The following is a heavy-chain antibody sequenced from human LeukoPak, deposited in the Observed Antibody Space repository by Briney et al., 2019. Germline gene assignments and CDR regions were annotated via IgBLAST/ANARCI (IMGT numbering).Heavy chain of an antibody. CDR2: ISAYNGNT. J-gene: IGHJ4*02. CDR3: ARGEDGYNEDY. V-gene: IGHV1-18*01. D-gene: IGHD5-24*01. CDR1: GYTFTSYG. Sequence: ASVKVSCKASGYTFTSYGISWVRQAPGQGLEWMGWISAYNGNTNYAQKFQGRVTITTDESTSTAYMELSSLRSEDTAVYYCARGEDGYNEDYWGQGTLVTVSS.